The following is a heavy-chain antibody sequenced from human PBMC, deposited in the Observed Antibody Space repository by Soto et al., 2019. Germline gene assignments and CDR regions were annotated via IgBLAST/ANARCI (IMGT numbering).Heavy chain of an antibody. CDR2: IIPILGIA. CDR3: ARSTNPTRGYSYGYYYYMDV. Sequence: SVKVSCKASGGTFSSYTISWVRQAPGQGLEWMGRIIPILGIANYAQKFQGRVTITADKSTSTAYMELSSLRSEDTAVYYCARSTNPTRGYSYGYYYYMDVWGKGTTVTVSS. CDR1: GGTFSSYT. D-gene: IGHD5-18*01. J-gene: IGHJ6*03. V-gene: IGHV1-69*02.